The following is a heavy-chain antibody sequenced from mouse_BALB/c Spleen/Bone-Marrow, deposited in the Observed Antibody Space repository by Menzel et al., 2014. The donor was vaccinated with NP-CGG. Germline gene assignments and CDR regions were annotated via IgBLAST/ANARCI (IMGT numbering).Heavy chain of an antibody. V-gene: IGHV1-69*01. Sequence: QVHVKQSGAEFVMPGASVKMSCKASGYTFTDKWMHWVKQRPGQGLEWIGAIDTSDSYINYNQKFKGKASLTVDASSSTAYMHLSSLISDDSAVYYCARGGHDFSLDYWGQGTSVIVPS. CDR3: ARGGHDFSLDY. J-gene: IGHJ4*01. CDR1: GYTFTDKW. D-gene: IGHD2-4*01. CDR2: IDTSDSYI.